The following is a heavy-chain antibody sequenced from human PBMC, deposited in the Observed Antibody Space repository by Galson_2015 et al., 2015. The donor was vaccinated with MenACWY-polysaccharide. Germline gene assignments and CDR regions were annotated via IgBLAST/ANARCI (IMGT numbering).Heavy chain of an antibody. D-gene: IGHD3-10*01. CDR3: ARVRPEGWGSYYKEPSYYSSYYAAGSYPPDF. Sequence: SLKVSCKASGFTFTSYAMHWVRQAPGQRLEWIGWINAGSGNTKYSQTFQGRVTITRDTSASPAYMELSSLRSEDTAVYYCARVRPEGWGSYYKEPSYYSSYYAAGSYPPDFWGQGTLVTVSS. CDR1: GFTFTSYA. J-gene: IGHJ4*02. CDR2: INAGSGNT. V-gene: IGHV1-3*01.